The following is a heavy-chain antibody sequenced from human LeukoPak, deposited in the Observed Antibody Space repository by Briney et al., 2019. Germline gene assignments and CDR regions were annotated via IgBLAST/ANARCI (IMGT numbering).Heavy chain of an antibody. D-gene: IGHD3-9*01. CDR1: GVSISSSEW. J-gene: IGHJ4*02. Sequence: SETLSLTCAVSGVSISSSEWWIWVRQPPGQGLEWIGEIHRAGRARYNPSLKSRVTISMDYSKNQFSLKLTSVTAADTAIYYCGKTDIYFNPIDYWGPGSLVTVSS. V-gene: IGHV4-4*02. CDR2: IHRAGRA. CDR3: GKTDIYFNPIDY.